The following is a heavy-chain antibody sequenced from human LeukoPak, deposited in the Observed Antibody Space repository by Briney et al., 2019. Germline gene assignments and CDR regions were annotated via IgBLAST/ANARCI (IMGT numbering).Heavy chain of an antibody. Sequence: PGRSLRLSCAASGFTFSSYGMHWVRQAPGKGLEWVAVISYDGSNKYYADSVKGRFTISRDNSKNTLYLQMNSLRAEDTAVYYCARGPLVTARFIDIWGQGTMVTVSS. J-gene: IGHJ3*02. CDR2: ISYDGSNK. CDR3: ARGPLVTARFIDI. D-gene: IGHD2-21*02. V-gene: IGHV3-30*03. CDR1: GFTFSSYG.